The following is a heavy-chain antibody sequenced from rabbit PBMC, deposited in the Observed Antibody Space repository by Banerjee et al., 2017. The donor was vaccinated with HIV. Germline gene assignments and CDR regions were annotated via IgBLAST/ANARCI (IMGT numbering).Heavy chain of an antibody. D-gene: IGHD6-1*01. Sequence: QEQLKESGGGLVQPGGSLKLSCKASGFDFSSGYYICWVRQAPGKGLEWIACIYAGSSGSTYYASWAKGRFTISKTSSTTVTLQMTSLTAADTAPYFCARDTYGYVGYLDLWGPGTLVTVS. J-gene: IGHJ4*01. CDR3: ARDTYGYVGYLDL. CDR1: GFDFSSGYY. V-gene: IGHV1S45*01. CDR2: IYAGSSGST.